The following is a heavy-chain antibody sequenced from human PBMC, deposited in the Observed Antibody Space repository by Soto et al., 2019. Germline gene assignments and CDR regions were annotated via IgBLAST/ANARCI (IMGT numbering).Heavy chain of an antibody. CDR1: GDSVSSNSAA. CDR3: AKTRSYPTYDYGMDL. V-gene: IGHV6-1*01. CDR2: TYYRSKWYN. J-gene: IGHJ6*02. Sequence: QTLSLTCSISGDSVSSNSAAWNWIRQSPSRGLEWLGRTYYRSKWYNDYALSVKSRITINPDTSKNQFSLQLNSVTPEDTAVYYCAKTRSYPTYDYGMDLWGQGTPVTVFS. D-gene: IGHD1-26*01.